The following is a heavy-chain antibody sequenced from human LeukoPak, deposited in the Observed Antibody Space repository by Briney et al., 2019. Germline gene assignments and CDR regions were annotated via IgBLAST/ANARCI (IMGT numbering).Heavy chain of an antibody. CDR3: AKDLIHAGGRWLQFGYAFDI. V-gene: IGHV3-23*01. CDR1: GFTFSSYS. Sequence: SGGSLRLSCAASGFTFSSYSLNWVRHAPGKGLERVSAISGSGGSTYYADSVKGRFTISRDNSKNTLYLQMNSLRAEDTAVYYCAKDLIHAGGRWLQFGYAFDIWGQGTMVTVSS. J-gene: IGHJ3*02. D-gene: IGHD5-24*01. CDR2: ISGSGGST.